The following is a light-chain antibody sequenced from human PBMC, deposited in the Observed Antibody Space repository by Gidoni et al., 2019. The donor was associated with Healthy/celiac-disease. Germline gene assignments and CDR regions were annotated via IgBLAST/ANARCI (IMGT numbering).Light chain of an antibody. J-gene: IGKJ4*01. CDR3: QQYYSTPRT. V-gene: IGKV4-1*01. CDR1: PSVLYSSNNKNY. Sequence: DIVMTQSPDSLAVSLGARATINCTSSPSVLYSSNNKNYLAWYQQKPGQPPKLLIYWASTRESGVPDRFSGSGSWTDFTLTISSLQAEDVAVYYCQQYYSTPRTFGGGTKVEIK. CDR2: WAS.